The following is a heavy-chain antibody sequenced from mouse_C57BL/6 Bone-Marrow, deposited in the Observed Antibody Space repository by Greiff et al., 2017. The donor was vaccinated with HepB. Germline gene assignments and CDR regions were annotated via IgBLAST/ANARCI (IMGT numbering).Heavy chain of an antibody. CDR1: GYTFTSYG. J-gene: IGHJ2*01. CDR3: ARRRAVVAFDY. D-gene: IGHD1-1*01. V-gene: IGHV1-81*01. CDR2: IYPSSGNT. Sequence: VQLQESGAELARPGASVKLSCKASGYTFTSYGISWVKQRTGQGLEWIGEIYPSSGNTYYNEKFKGKATLTADKSSSTAYMELRSLTSEDAAVYFCARRRAVVAFDYWGQGTTLTVSS.